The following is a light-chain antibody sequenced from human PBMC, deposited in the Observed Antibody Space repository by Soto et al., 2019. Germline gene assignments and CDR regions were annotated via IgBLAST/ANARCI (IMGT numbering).Light chain of an antibody. V-gene: IGKV1-27*01. CDR1: QGIYNY. J-gene: IGKJ3*01. CDR3: QEDNCAPFT. Sequence: DIQMTQSPSSLSASIGDRVTITCRATQGIYNYLAWYQEKPGKVPKLLIYAASILQSAVPSRSGGSGPWTEFTFTISSLQPEDVATYYCQEDNCAPFTFGPGTKVDV. CDR2: AAS.